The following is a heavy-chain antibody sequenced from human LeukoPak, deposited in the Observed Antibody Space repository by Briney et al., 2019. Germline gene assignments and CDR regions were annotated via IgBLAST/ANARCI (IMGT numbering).Heavy chain of an antibody. CDR2: IYTSGST. CDR3: ARENSSGWNLRYYFDY. J-gene: IGHJ4*02. D-gene: IGHD6-19*01. V-gene: IGHV4-4*07. CDR1: GGSISSYY. Sequence: SETLSLTCTVSGGSISSYYWSWIRQPAGKGLEWIGRIYTSGSTNYNPSLKSRATMSVDTSKNQFSLKLSSVTAADTAVYYCARENSSGWNLRYYFDYWGQGTLVTVSS.